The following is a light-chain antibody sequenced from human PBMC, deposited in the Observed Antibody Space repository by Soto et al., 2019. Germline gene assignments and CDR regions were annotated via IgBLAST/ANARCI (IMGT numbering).Light chain of an antibody. CDR1: QSVLYSANNKKY. J-gene: IGKJ1*01. CDR3: HQYYTSPWT. Sequence: DIVMTQSPDSLAVSLGERATINCKSSQSVLYSANNKKYLAWYQQKPGQPPKLLIYWASTRESGVPDRFSGSGSGTDFTLTISSLQAEDVAVYYCHQYYTSPWTFGQGTKVEIK. CDR2: WAS. V-gene: IGKV4-1*01.